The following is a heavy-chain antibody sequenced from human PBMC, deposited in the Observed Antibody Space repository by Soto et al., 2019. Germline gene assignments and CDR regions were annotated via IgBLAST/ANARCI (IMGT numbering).Heavy chain of an antibody. CDR3: ERGYYYDSSGYYGPNWFDP. D-gene: IGHD3-22*01. J-gene: IGHJ5*02. CDR1: DGSISSSNW. Sequence: SETLSLTCAVSDGSISSSNWWSWIRQPPGKGLEWIGEIYHSGSTNYNPSLKSRVTISVDKSKNQFSLKLSSVTAADTAVYYCERGYYYDSSGYYGPNWFDPWGQGTLVTVSS. CDR2: IYHSGST. V-gene: IGHV4-4*02.